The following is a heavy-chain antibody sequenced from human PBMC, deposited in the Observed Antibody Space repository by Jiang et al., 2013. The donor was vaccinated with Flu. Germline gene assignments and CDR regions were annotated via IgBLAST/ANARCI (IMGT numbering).Heavy chain of an antibody. J-gene: IGHJ4*02. Sequence: GAEVKKPGSSVKVSCKASGGTFSNYGIDWVRQAPGQGLEWMGGIIPIFGTANYAQKFQGRVTITADISTTTVYMEVNSLRSEDTAMYFCVRGPDSSGYYYFYWGQGTLVTVSS. D-gene: IGHD3-22*01. CDR2: IIPIFGTA. CDR3: VRGPDSSGYYYFY. V-gene: IGHV1-69*06. CDR1: GGTFSNYG.